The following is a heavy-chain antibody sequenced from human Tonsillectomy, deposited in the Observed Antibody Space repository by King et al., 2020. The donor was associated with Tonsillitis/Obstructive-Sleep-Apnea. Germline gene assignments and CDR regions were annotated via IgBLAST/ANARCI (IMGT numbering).Heavy chain of an antibody. CDR2: IYHSGST. J-gene: IGHJ4*02. CDR3: ARHVAGTNALGVDY. CDR1: GGSISSGGYY. D-gene: IGHD2-8*01. V-gene: IGHV4-30-2*01. Sequence: LQLQESGSGLVKPSQTLSLTCAVSGGSISSGGYYWSWIRQPPGKGLEWIGYIYHSGSTYYNPSLKSRVTISVDRSKNQFSLKLSSVTAADTAVYYCARHVAGTNALGVDYWGQGTLVTVAS.